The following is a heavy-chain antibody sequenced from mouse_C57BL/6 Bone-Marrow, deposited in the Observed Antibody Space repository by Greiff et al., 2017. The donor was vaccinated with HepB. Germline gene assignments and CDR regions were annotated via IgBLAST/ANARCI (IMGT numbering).Heavy chain of an antibody. D-gene: IGHD1-1*01. Sequence: QVQLKESGPGLVQPSQSLSITCTVSGFSLTSYGVHWVRQSPGKGLEWLGVIWSGGSTNYNAAFISRLSISKDNSKSQVFFKMNSLQADDTAIYYCARKGDYYGSSYYYAMDYWGQGTSVTVSS. V-gene: IGHV2-2*01. J-gene: IGHJ4*01. CDR1: GFSLTSYG. CDR2: IWSGGST. CDR3: ARKGDYYGSSYYYAMDY.